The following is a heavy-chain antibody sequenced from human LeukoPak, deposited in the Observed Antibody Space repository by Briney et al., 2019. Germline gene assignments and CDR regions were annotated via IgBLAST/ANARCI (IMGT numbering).Heavy chain of an antibody. Sequence: ASVKVSCKVSGYTLTELSMHWVRQAPGQGLEWMGWISAYSGNTNYAQKLQGRVTMTTDTSTSTAYMELRSLRSDDTAVYYCARDSWYGLDYWGQGTLVTVSS. CDR2: ISAYSGNT. V-gene: IGHV1-18*01. CDR1: GYTLTELS. D-gene: IGHD6-13*01. CDR3: ARDSWYGLDY. J-gene: IGHJ4*02.